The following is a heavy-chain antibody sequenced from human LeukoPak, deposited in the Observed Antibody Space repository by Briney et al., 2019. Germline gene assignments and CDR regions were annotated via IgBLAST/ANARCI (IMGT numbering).Heavy chain of an antibody. Sequence: GGSLRLSCAASGFTFSRYAMHWVRQAPGKGLEWVAVTSNDGNNKYYGDSVKGRFTISRDNSKNTLYLQMNSLRAEDTAVYYCAKGVQLWSIHFDYWGQGTLVTVSS. CDR2: TSNDGNNK. V-gene: IGHV3-30*04. J-gene: IGHJ4*02. D-gene: IGHD5-18*01. CDR1: GFTFSRYA. CDR3: AKGVQLWSIHFDY.